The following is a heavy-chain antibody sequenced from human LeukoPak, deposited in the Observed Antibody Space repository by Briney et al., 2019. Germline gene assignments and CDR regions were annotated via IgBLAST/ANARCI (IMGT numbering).Heavy chain of an antibody. J-gene: IGHJ4*02. D-gene: IGHD6-13*01. V-gene: IGHV3-48*03. CDR1: GFTFSSYE. CDR3: ARDSRHLSSTRGGLKESRGAFFDY. Sequence: GGPLRLSCAASGFTFSSYEMNWVRQAPGKGLEWVSYISSSGSTIYYADSVKGRFTISRDNAKNSLYLQMNSLRAEDTALYYCARDSRHLSSTRGGLKESRGAFFDYWGQGTLVTVSS. CDR2: ISSSGSTI.